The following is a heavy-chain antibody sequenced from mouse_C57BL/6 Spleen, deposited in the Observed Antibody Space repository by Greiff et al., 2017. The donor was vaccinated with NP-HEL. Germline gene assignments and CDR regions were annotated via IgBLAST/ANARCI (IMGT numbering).Heavy chain of an antibody. J-gene: IGHJ4*01. V-gene: IGHV5-16*01. CDR2: INYDGSST. CDR1: GFTFSDYY. Sequence: EVQLVESEGGLVQPGSSMKLSCTASGFTFSDYYMAWVRQVPEKGLEWVANINYDGSSTYYLDSLKSRFIISRDNAKNILYLQMSSLKSEDTATYYCARDSYDYDGYYYAMDYWGQGTSVTVSS. CDR3: ARDSYDYDGYYYAMDY. D-gene: IGHD2-4*01.